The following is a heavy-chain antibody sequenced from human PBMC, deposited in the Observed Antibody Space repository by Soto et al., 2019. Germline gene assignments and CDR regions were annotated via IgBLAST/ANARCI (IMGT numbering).Heavy chain of an antibody. CDR1: GFTFSSYA. V-gene: IGHV3-23*01. CDR3: AKSQGIAAAYYYYGMDV. CDR2: ISGSGGST. D-gene: IGHD6-13*01. Sequence: VQLLESGGGLVQPGGSLRLSCAASGFTFSSYAMSWVRQAPGKGLEWVSAISGSGGSTYYADSVKGRFTISRDNSKNTLYLQMNSLRAEDTAVYYCAKSQGIAAAYYYYGMDVWGQGTTVTVSS. J-gene: IGHJ6*02.